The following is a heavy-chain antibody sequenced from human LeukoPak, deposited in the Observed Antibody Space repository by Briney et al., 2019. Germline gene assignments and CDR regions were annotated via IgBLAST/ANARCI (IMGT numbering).Heavy chain of an antibody. J-gene: IGHJ6*02. CDR1: GFTFSSYS. V-gene: IGHV3-21*01. Sequence: GGSLRLSCAASGFTFSSYSMNWVRQAPGKGLEWISSISGGSSYMYYADSVKGRFTISRDNAKNSLYLQMNSLRAEDTAVYYCASPKNPNWNYYYGMDVWGQGTTVTVSS. CDR2: ISGGSSYM. CDR3: ASPKNPNWNYYYGMDV. D-gene: IGHD1-1*01.